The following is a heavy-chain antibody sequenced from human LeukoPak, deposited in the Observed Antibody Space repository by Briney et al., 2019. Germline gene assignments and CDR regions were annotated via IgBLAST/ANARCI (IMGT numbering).Heavy chain of an antibody. J-gene: IGHJ4*02. CDR2: ISTSGDST. V-gene: IGHV3-23*01. D-gene: IGHD6-19*01. CDR3: AKAYGSGWYYFDY. Sequence: GGSLRLSCAASGFTFSSFAMSWVRQAPGKGLEWVSAISTSGDSTYYANSVKGRFTISRDNSKDTLYVQMNSLRAEDTAVYYCAKAYGSGWYYFDYWGQGTLVTVSS. CDR1: GFTFSSFA.